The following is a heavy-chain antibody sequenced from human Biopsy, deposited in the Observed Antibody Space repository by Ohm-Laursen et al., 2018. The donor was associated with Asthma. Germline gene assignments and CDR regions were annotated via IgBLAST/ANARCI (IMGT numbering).Heavy chain of an antibody. V-gene: IGHV1-18*01. Sequence: SSVKVSCKTSGHTFNSAGITWVRQAPGQGLEWMGWISVYNGNTKVAQKLQDRVTMITDTSTSKAYMELRSLRSDDTAVYFCARAVDYSHYYGIDVWGQGTTVTVS. CDR2: ISVYNGNT. J-gene: IGHJ6*02. D-gene: IGHD3-10*01. CDR3: ARAVDYSHYYGIDV. CDR1: GHTFNSAG.